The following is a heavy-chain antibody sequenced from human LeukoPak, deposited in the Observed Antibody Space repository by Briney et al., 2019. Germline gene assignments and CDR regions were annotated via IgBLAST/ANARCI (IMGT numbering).Heavy chain of an antibody. D-gene: IGHD6-19*01. Sequence: PGGSLRLSCAASGFTFSSYWMHWVRQAPGKGLVWVSRINSDGSSTSYADSVKGRFTISRDNAKNTLYLQMNSLRAEDTAVYYCASNFGSGWYQAGGATYWGQGTLVTVSS. CDR3: ASNFGSGWYQAGGATY. CDR1: GFTFSSYW. V-gene: IGHV3-74*01. CDR2: INSDGSST. J-gene: IGHJ4*02.